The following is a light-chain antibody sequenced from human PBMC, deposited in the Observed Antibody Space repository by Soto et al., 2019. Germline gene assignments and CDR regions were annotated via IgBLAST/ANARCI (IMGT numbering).Light chain of an antibody. CDR3: QQYNNWPPWT. J-gene: IGKJ1*01. CDR2: GAS. CDR1: QSVSSN. V-gene: IGKV3-15*01. Sequence: EIVMTQSPATVSVYPGERATLSCRASQSVSSNLAWYQQKPGQAPRLLIYGASTRATGIPARFSGSGSGTDFTLTISSLQSEDFAVYYCQQYNNWPPWTFGQGTKVEIK.